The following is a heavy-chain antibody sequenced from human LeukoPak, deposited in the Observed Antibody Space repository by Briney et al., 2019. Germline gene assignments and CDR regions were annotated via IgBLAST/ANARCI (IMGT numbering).Heavy chain of an antibody. CDR1: GGSISSYY. D-gene: IGHD3-9*01. Sequence: SETLSLTCTVSGGSISSYYWSWIRQPAGKGLEWIERIYTSGSTNYNPSLKSRVTMSVDTSKNQFSLKLSSVTAADTAVYYCARATHYDILTGYEYFDYWGQGTLVTVSS. CDR2: IYTSGST. V-gene: IGHV4-4*07. J-gene: IGHJ4*02. CDR3: ARATHYDILTGYEYFDY.